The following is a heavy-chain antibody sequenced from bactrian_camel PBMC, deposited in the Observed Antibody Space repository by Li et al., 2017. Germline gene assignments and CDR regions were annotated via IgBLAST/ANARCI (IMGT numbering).Heavy chain of an antibody. CDR1: GYTFNTYS. CDR2: IDTEGST. V-gene: IGHV3S1*01. J-gene: IGHJ7*01. D-gene: IGHD2*01. Sequence: HVQLVESGGGSALAGGSVRLSCAASGYTFNTYSWFRQAPGKKREGVAGIDTEGSTNYADSVKGRFIISKDRAQATLYLQMNNLTSEDTAIYYCATEEWSLIGEPCKNAQMTRPLDYWGKGTQVTVS.